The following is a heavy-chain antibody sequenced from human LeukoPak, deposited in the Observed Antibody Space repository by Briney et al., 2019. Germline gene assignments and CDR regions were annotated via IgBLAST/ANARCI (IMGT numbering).Heavy chain of an antibody. CDR2: IYTSGST. D-gene: IGHD3-16*01. V-gene: IGHV4-61*02. CDR3: ARGFRRGEPVDY. CDR1: GGSISSGSYY. Sequence: PSETLSLTCTVSGGSISSGSYYWSWIRQPAGKGLEWIGRIYTSGSTNYNPSLKSRVTISVDTSKNQFSLKLSSVTAADTAVYYCARGFRRGEPVDYWGQGTLVTVSS. J-gene: IGHJ4*02.